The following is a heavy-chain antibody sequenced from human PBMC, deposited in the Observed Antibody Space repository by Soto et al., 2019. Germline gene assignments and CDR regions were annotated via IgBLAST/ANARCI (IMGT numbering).Heavy chain of an antibody. CDR3: AKDQARAASHGID. CDR1: GFTFNNYG. D-gene: IGHD6-13*01. J-gene: IGHJ3*01. CDR2: ISNDGSDK. V-gene: IGHV3-30*18. Sequence: QVQLVESGGGVVQPGRSLRLSCAASGFTFNNYGMHWARQAPGKGLEWVAAISNDGSDKYYADSVKGRLTISRDKSKNTVFLQMSSLRAEETAVYYCAKDQARAASHGIDWGEGTMVTVSS.